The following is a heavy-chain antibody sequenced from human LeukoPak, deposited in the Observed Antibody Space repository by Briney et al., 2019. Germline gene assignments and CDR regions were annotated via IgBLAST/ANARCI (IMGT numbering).Heavy chain of an antibody. D-gene: IGHD5-12*01. CDR1: GGSISSGGYY. CDR2: IYYSGST. J-gene: IGHJ6*02. Sequence: SETLSLTCTVSGGSISSGGYYWSWIRQHPGKGLEWIGYIYYSGSTYYNPSLKSRVTISVDTSKNQFSLKLSSVTAADTAVYYCTSGYDYYYYGMDVWGHGTTVTVSS. V-gene: IGHV4-31*03. CDR3: TSGYDYYYYGMDV.